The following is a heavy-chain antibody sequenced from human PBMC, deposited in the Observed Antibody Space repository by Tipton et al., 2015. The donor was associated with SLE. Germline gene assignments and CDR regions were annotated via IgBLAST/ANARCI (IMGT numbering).Heavy chain of an antibody. D-gene: IGHD2-15*01. Sequence: TLSLTCAVYGGSFSDYYWSWIRQPAGKGLAWIGRIYTSGSTNYNPSLKSRVTMSVDTSKNQFSLKLSSVTAADTAVYYCARAVGWFDPWGQGTLVTVSS. CDR3: ARAVGWFDP. CDR1: GGSFSDYY. V-gene: IGHV4-59*10. J-gene: IGHJ5*02. CDR2: IYTSGST.